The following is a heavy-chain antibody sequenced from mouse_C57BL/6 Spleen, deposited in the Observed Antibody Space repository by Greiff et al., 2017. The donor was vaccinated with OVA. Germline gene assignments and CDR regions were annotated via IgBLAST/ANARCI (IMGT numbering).Heavy chain of an antibody. CDR2: INPGNGGT. CDR3: ARSLRAMDY. CDR1: GYTFTSYC. J-gene: IGHJ4*01. V-gene: IGHV1-53*01. Sequence: QVHVKQPGTELVKPGASVKLSCTASGYTFTSYCMSWVRQRPGQGLEWIGNINPGNGGTNYNEKFKSKATMTVDKSSSTAYMQLSSLTSEDSAVYYCARSLRAMDYWGQGTSVTVSS.